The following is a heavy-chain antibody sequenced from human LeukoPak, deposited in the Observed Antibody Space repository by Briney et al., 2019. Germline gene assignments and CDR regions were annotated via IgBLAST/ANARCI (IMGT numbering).Heavy chain of an antibody. CDR3: ARPQYSSSSTPDWYFDL. CDR2: INPSGGST. J-gene: IGHJ2*01. Sequence: GASVTVSCKASGYTFTSYYMHWVRQAPGQGLEWMGIINPSGGSTSYAQKLQGRVTMTRDTSTSTVYMELSSLRSEDTAVYYCARPQYSSSSTPDWYFDLWGRGTLVTVSS. D-gene: IGHD6-6*01. CDR1: GYTFTSYY. V-gene: IGHV1-46*01.